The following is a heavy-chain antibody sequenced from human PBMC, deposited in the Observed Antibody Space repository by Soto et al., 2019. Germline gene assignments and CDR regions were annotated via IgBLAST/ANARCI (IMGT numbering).Heavy chain of an antibody. J-gene: IGHJ4*02. CDR3: AAARPEIIAVFDD. V-gene: IGHV1-69*05. Sequence: SVKVSCKASGGTFSSYAISWVRQAPGQGLEWMVGIIPIFGTANYAHKFQGRVTMTTDESTSTAYMELTSLRSADTAVYYCAAARPEIIAVFDDWGQGXLVTVYS. CDR2: IIPIFGTA. CDR1: GGTFSSYA. D-gene: IGHD6-13*01.